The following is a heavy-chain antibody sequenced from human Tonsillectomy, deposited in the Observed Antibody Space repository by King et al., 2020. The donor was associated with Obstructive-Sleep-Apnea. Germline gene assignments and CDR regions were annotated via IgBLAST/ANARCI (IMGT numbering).Heavy chain of an antibody. Sequence: QLVQSGAEVKKPGASVKLSCKASGYSFTSDYMHWVRRGPGQGLEWMGIINPSGGFTRYAQSFQGRVTMTRDTSTSTVYMELNSLRSEDTAVYYCARDLGNSGFDIWGQGTMVTVSS. CDR1: GYSFTSDY. CDR3: ARDLGNSGFDI. D-gene: IGHD4-23*01. CDR2: INPSGGFT. J-gene: IGHJ3*02. V-gene: IGHV1-46*01.